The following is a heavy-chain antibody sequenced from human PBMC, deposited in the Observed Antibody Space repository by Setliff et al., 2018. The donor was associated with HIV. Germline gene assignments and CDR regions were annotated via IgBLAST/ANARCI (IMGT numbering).Heavy chain of an antibody. CDR1: GFTFSNSA. CDR3: AAAVSFCDSTSCSHYFDY. V-gene: IGHV1-58*01. D-gene: IGHD2-2*01. J-gene: IGHJ4*02. Sequence: AASVKVSCKASGFTFSNSAVLWVRQARGQRPEWIGWIVVGSGNTNYAQMFYERVTITRDMSTSTAYMELSSLRSEDTAMYYCAAAVSFCDSTSCSHYFDYWGPGTLVTV. CDR2: IVVGSGNT.